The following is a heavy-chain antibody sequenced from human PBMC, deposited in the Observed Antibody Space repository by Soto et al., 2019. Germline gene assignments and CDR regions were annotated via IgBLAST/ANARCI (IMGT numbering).Heavy chain of an antibody. J-gene: IGHJ6*03. CDR3: AKDLGYYGTGGRDYMDV. CDR2: VGGSGGGT. V-gene: IGHV3-23*01. D-gene: IGHD3-10*01. Sequence: GGSLRLSCVASGVTFSTYAMIWVRQAPGKGLEWVSVVGGSGGGTYYADSVKGRFTISRDNSKNTVYLQMNSLRVEDTAVYYCAKDLGYYGTGGRDYMDVWGKGITVTVSS. CDR1: GVTFSTYA.